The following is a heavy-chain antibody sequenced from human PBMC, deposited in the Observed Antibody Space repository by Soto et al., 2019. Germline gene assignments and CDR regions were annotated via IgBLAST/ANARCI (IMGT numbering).Heavy chain of an antibody. CDR2: ISAYNGKR. Sequence: QGQLLQSGDEVKTPGASVRVSCRASGYPFTSYGISWVRQAPGQGLEWVAWISAYNGKRDTAQKFQGRVTMTLDTSTGTAHMELGDLTSADTAVYYCARGRIVASIHDAFEIWGQGTKVTVSS. D-gene: IGHD5-12*01. V-gene: IGHV1-18*01. J-gene: IGHJ3*02. CDR1: GYPFTSYG. CDR3: ARGRIVASIHDAFEI.